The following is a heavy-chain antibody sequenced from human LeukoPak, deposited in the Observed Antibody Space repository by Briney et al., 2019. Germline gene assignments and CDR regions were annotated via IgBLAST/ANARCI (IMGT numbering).Heavy chain of an antibody. V-gene: IGHV3-30-3*01. D-gene: IGHD3-10*01. CDR1: GFTFRNYV. CDR3: AREGYYGSGSPPSLYFDY. Sequence: PGGSLRLSCAASGFTFRNYVIHWVRQAPGKGLEWVAVTSSDLNVKLYADSVKGRFTISRDNSRSTLYLQKNSLRPEDTAIYYCAREGYYGSGSPPSLYFDYWGQGTLVTVSS. J-gene: IGHJ4*02. CDR2: TSSDLNVK.